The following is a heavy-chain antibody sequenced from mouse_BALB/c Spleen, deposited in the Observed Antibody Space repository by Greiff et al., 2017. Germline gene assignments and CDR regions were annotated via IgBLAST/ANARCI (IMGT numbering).Heavy chain of an antibody. Sequence: DVQLVESGGDLVKPGGSLKLSCAASGFTFSSYGMSWVRQTPDKRLEWVATISSGGSYTYYPDSVKGRFTISRDNAKNTLYLQMSSLKSEDTAMYYCARQTGTSDYAMDYWGQGTSVTVSS. D-gene: IGHD4-1*01. V-gene: IGHV5-6*01. J-gene: IGHJ4*01. CDR2: ISSGGSYT. CDR3: ARQTGTSDYAMDY. CDR1: GFTFSSYG.